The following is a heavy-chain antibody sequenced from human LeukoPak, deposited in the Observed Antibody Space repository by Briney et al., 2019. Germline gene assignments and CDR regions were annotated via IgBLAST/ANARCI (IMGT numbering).Heavy chain of an antibody. Sequence: SETLSLTCTVSGGSISSSNYYWSWIRQSPGKGLEWIGEINHSGSSNYNPSLKSRVTMSVDTSKNQFSLKLNSVTAADTAVYYCARGRKEADTAMIEGDFDYWGQGTLVTVSS. J-gene: IGHJ4*02. CDR3: ARGRKEADTAMIEGDFDY. D-gene: IGHD5-18*01. CDR2: INHSGSS. V-gene: IGHV4-39*07. CDR1: GGSISSSNYY.